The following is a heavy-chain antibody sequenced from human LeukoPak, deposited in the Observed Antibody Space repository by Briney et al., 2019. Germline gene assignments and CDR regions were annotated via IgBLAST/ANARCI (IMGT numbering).Heavy chain of an antibody. CDR1: GFTFSSYG. J-gene: IGHJ4*02. V-gene: IGHV3-33*01. Sequence: PGGSLRLSCAASGFTFSSYGMHWVRQAPGKGLEWVAVIWYDGSNKYYADSVKGRFTISRDNSKNTLYQQMNSLRAEDTAVYYCATERTYDSSGYSLSADYWGQGTLVTVSS. D-gene: IGHD3-22*01. CDR2: IWYDGSNK. CDR3: ATERTYDSSGYSLSADY.